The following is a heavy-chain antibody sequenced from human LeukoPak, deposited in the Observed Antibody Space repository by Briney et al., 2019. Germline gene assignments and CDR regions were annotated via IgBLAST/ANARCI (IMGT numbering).Heavy chain of an antibody. D-gene: IGHD6-19*01. CDR2: ISVSGTTM. Sequence: GVSLRLSCATSGFTFTDYYMSWIRQAPGKGLEWVSYISVSGTTMYYADSVKGRFTLSRDNAKNSLYLQMNSLRAEDTAVYYCARQQWLATLYYYFDYWGQGILVTVSS. CDR3: ARQQWLATLYYYFDY. V-gene: IGHV3-11*01. J-gene: IGHJ4*02. CDR1: GFTFTDYY.